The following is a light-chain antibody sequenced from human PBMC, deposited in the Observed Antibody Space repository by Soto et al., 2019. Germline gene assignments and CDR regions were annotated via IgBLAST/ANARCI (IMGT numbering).Light chain of an antibody. CDR3: QQYNSYSWT. V-gene: IGKV1-5*01. Sequence: DIKMTKSPSTLSASVGDRVTITCRASQSISSWLAWYQQKPGKAPKLLIYDASSLESGVPSRFSGSGSGTEFTLTISSLQPDDFATYYCQQYNSYSWTFGQGTKVDI. CDR1: QSISSW. J-gene: IGKJ1*01. CDR2: DAS.